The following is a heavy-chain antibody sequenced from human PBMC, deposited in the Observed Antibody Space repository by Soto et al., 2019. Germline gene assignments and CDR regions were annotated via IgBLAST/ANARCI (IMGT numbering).Heavy chain of an antibody. Sequence: QVQLLESGPGLVKPSQTLSLTCSVSGDSISNLDYFWAWIRQPPGQALEYIGYIYKSATTYYNPSFESRVAISVDTSKSQFSLEVNLVTAADSAVYFCGRGRYCLTGRCFPNWFDSWGQGALVTVSS. CDR1: GDSISNLDYF. J-gene: IGHJ5*01. CDR2: IYKSATT. V-gene: IGHV4-30-4*01. D-gene: IGHD2-15*01. CDR3: GRGRYCLTGRCFPNWFDS.